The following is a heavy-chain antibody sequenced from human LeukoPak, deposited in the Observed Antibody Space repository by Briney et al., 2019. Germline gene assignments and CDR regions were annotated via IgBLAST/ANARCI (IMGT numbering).Heavy chain of an antibody. J-gene: IGHJ4*02. CDR1: GASISSYY. CDR3: ARARLYCTNGVCYYFDY. V-gene: IGHV4-4*07. CDR2: IYTSGST. Sequence: SETLCLTCTVSGASISSYYWSWIRQPAGKGLEGIGRIYTSGSTNYNPSLKSRVTMSVDTSKNQFSLKLSSVTAADTAVYYCARARLYCTNGVCYYFDYWGQGTLVTVSS. D-gene: IGHD2-8*01.